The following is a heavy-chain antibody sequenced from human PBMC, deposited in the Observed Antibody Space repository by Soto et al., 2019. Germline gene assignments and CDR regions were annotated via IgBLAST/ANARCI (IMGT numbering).Heavy chain of an antibody. D-gene: IGHD2-15*01. CDR3: ASALAAANCDS. Sequence: QVQLVQSGAEVKKPGASVKVSCKASGYTFTSYGISWVRQAPGQGREWMGRISAYNGNTNYAQKLQGRVTMTTDTSTSTTYMQLRSLISADTAVYYCASALAAANCDSWAQGPLVPASP. CDR2: ISAYNGNT. J-gene: IGHJ4*02. V-gene: IGHV1-18*01. CDR1: GYTFTSYG.